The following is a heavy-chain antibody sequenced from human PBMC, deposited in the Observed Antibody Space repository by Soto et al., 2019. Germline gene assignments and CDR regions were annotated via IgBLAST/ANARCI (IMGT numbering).Heavy chain of an antibody. V-gene: IGHV3-30-3*01. CDR1: GFTFSIYA. D-gene: IGHD4-17*01. Sequence: QVQLVESGGGVVQPGRSLRLSCAGSGFTFSIYAIHWVRQAPGKGLEWVAVISDDGSNKYYADSVKGRVTISRDNSKNTLYLQMNSLRTEDTAVYYCVQPDYGDYVWGQGTLVTVSS. J-gene: IGHJ4*02. CDR2: ISDDGSNK. CDR3: VQPDYGDYV.